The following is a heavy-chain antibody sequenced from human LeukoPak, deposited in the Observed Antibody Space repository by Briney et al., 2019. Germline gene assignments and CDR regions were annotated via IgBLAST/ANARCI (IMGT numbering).Heavy chain of an antibody. V-gene: IGHV3-23*01. Sequence: GGSLRLSCTGSGFTFRSYALSWVRQAPGTGLEWVSAIGGSGGAYYADSVKGRFTISRDNSKNALYLQMNGLRAEDTAVYYCGIRDTSAYYVFWGQGTLVTVSS. CDR2: IGGSGGA. CDR3: GIRDTSAYYVF. J-gene: IGHJ4*02. D-gene: IGHD3-22*01. CDR1: GFTFRSYA.